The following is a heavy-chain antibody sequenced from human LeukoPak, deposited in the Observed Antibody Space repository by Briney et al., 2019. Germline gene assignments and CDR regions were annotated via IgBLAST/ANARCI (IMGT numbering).Heavy chain of an antibody. CDR2: ISASGTTG. J-gene: IGHJ3*02. V-gene: IGHV3-11*01. CDR1: GFTFSDYY. Sequence: GGSLRLSCAASGFTFSDYYMSWIRQAPGKGLEWVSYISASGTTGYYADSVKGRFTISRDTAKNSLYLQMNSLRAEDTAVYYCARTTVGATERTSDIWGQGTMVTVSS. CDR3: ARTTVGATERTSDI. D-gene: IGHD1-26*01.